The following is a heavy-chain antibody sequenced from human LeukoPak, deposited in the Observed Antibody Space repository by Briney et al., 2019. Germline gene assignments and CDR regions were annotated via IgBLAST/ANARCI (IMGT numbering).Heavy chain of an antibody. V-gene: IGHV4-59*08. J-gene: IGHJ4*02. CDR3: ASAVPSGRYLFDY. CDR1: GGSISSYY. Sequence: PSETLSLTCTVSGGSISSYYWSWIRQPPGKGLEWIGYIYYSGSTNYNPSLKSRVTISVDTSKNQFSLKLSSVTAADTAVYYCASAVPSGRYLFDYWGQGTLVTVSS. CDR2: IYYSGST. D-gene: IGHD6-19*01.